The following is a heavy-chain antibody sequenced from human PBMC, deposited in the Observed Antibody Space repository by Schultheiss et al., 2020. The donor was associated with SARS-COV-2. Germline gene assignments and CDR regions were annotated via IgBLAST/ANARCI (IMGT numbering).Heavy chain of an antibody. Sequence: SQTLSLTCAVSGGSISSYYWTWIRQSPGKGLEYIGYIYYSGSTNYNPSLRSRVTISVDTSNNQFSLSLNSVTAADTAVYYCARDMHHTSSWYRVIDPWGPGTLVTVSS. CDR3: ARDMHHTSSWYRVIDP. CDR1: GGSISSYY. D-gene: IGHD6-13*01. J-gene: IGHJ5*02. V-gene: IGHV4-59*01. CDR2: IYYSGST.